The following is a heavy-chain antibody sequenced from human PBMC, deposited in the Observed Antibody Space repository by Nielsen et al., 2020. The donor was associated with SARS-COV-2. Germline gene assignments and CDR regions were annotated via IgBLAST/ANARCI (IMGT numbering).Heavy chain of an antibody. J-gene: IGHJ3*02. CDR3: ARHYRAVGAHGGAFDI. D-gene: IGHD1-26*01. CDR2: IYYSGST. V-gene: IGHV4-39*01. Sequence: WIRPPPGKGLAWIGSIYYSGSTYYNPSLKSRVTISIDTSKNQFSLKLSSVTAADTAVYYCARHYRAVGAHGGAFDIWGQGTMVTVSS.